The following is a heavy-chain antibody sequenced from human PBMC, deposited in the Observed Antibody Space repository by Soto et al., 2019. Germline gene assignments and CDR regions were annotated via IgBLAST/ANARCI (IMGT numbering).Heavy chain of an antibody. CDR2: IYYSGST. Sequence: QLQLQESGPGLVKPSETLSLTCTVSGGSISSSSSYWGWIRQPPGKGLEWIGSIYYSGSTYYNPSLKSRVTITVDTSKNQFSLKLSSVTAADTAVYYCASLSDRTVLSDYWGQGTLVTVSS. D-gene: IGHD2-2*01. CDR1: GGSISSSSSY. CDR3: ASLSDRTVLSDY. V-gene: IGHV4-39*01. J-gene: IGHJ4*02.